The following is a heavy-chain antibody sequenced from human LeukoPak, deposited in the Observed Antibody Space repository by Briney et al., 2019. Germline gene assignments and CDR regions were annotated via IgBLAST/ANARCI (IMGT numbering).Heavy chain of an antibody. V-gene: IGHV4-30-2*01. J-gene: IGHJ5*02. CDR2: IYHGGST. CDR1: GGSISSGGYS. Sequence: KTSETLPLTCVVSGGSISSGGYSWSWLRQPPGKGLEWIGYIYHGGSTYYNPSLKSRVTMSVDRSKNQFSLKLSSVTAADTAVYYRARAHPPYCSSTSCYGWFDPWGQGTLVTVSS. D-gene: IGHD2-2*01. CDR3: ARAHPPYCSSTSCYGWFDP.